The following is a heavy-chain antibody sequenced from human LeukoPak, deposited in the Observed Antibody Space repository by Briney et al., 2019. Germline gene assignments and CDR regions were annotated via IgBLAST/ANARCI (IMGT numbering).Heavy chain of an antibody. J-gene: IGHJ3*02. CDR3: ASLTTADAFDI. CDR2: IYTSGST. V-gene: IGHV4-4*07. D-gene: IGHD3-22*01. CDR1: GGSFSTYY. Sequence: SETLSLTCTVSGGSFSTYYWSWIRQPAGKGLEWIGHIYTSGSTNYNPSLKSRVTISVDTSKNQFSLKLSSVTAADTAVFYCASLTTADAFDIWGQGTMVTVSS.